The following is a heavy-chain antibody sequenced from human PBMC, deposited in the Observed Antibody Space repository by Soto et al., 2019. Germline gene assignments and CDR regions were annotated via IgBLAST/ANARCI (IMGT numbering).Heavy chain of an antibody. Sequence: SETLSLTCTVSGGSINTVNYYWSWIRQSPDKGLEWIGHIYNGGTTYNNPSLKSRVTISVDTSKNQFSLKLSSVTAADTAVYYCAREPLDWGQGTLVTVSS. CDR1: GGSINTVNYY. CDR2: IYNGGTT. J-gene: IGHJ4*02. V-gene: IGHV4-30-4*01. CDR3: AREPLD.